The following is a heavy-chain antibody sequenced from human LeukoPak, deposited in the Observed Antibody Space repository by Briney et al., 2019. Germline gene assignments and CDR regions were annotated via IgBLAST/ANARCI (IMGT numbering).Heavy chain of an antibody. D-gene: IGHD3-10*01. Sequence: PGGSLRLSCAASGFTFSSYSMNWVRQAPGKGLEWISYISETSSFMYYADSVKGRFTISRDSSKNTLYLQMNSLRAEDTAVYYCARERHYYGSGSYYSVTDVWGKGTTVTVSS. J-gene: IGHJ6*04. V-gene: IGHV3-21*05. CDR1: GFTFSSYS. CDR2: ISETSSFM. CDR3: ARERHYYGSGSYYSVTDV.